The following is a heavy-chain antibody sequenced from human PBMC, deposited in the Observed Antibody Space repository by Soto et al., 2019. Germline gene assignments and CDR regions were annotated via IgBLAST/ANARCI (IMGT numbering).Heavy chain of an antibody. Sequence: QVQLVQSGAEVKTPGASVKVSCKASGYTFTNYDINWVRQAAGQGLEWIGWMNPKSGNTGYAQKFQGRVTMTRNTSISTAYMDLSGLTSEDTAVYYCARPGLPAVVTPYYFDDWGQGALVTVSS. CDR2: MNPKSGNT. CDR3: ARPGLPAVVTPYYFDD. V-gene: IGHV1-8*01. CDR1: GYTFTNYD. J-gene: IGHJ4*02. D-gene: IGHD2-15*01.